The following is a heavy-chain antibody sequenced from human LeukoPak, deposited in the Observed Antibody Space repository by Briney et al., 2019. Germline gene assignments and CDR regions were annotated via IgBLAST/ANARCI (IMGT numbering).Heavy chain of an antibody. CDR3: AGLGSYYWFDP. Sequence: GGSLRLSCAASGFTVSGNHMSWVRQAPGKGLEWVSVIYSSGGTYYPDSVKGQFTIFRDNSKNTVYLQMNTLRAEDTAVYFCAGLGSYYWFDPWGQGTLVTVSP. D-gene: IGHD3-10*01. CDR2: IYSSGGT. J-gene: IGHJ5*02. V-gene: IGHV3-53*01. CDR1: GFTVSGNH.